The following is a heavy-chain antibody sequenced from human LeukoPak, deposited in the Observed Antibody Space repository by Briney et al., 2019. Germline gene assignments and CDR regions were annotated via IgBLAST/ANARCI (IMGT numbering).Heavy chain of an antibody. J-gene: IGHJ4*02. Sequence: SVKVSCKASQYTFTDYAVHWVRQAPGQRLEWMGLIDAGNGKTKYSQSFQGRVTIIRDASATTAYMELSRLTSEDTAVYYCARLDDYSNYRTNYWGQGTLVTVSS. V-gene: IGHV1-3*01. CDR2: IDAGNGKT. D-gene: IGHD4-11*01. CDR1: QYTFTDYA. CDR3: ARLDDYSNYRTNY.